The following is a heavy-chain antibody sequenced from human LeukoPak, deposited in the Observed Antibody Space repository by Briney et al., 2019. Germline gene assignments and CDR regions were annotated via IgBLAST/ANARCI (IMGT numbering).Heavy chain of an antibody. Sequence: ASETLSLTCAVYGGSFSGYYWSWIRQPPGKGLEWIGEINHSGSTNYNPSLKSRVTISVDTSKNQFSLKLSSVTAADTAVYYCARHKDYYYSYMDVWGKGTTVTISS. J-gene: IGHJ6*03. V-gene: IGHV4-34*01. CDR1: GGSFSGYY. CDR2: INHSGST. CDR3: ARHKDYYYSYMDV.